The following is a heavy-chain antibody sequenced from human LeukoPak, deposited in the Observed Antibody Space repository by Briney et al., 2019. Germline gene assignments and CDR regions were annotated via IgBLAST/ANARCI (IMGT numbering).Heavy chain of an antibody. V-gene: IGHV4-59*01. D-gene: IGHD1-26*01. J-gene: IGHJ3*02. Sequence: PSETLSLTCTVSGGSISSYYWNWIRQPPGKGLQWIGYIYYSGITNYNPSLKSRVTISVDTSKNQFSLKLSSVTAADTAVYYCARAGRWEGRPHAFDIWGQGTMLTVSS. CDR3: ARAGRWEGRPHAFDI. CDR1: GGSISSYY. CDR2: IYYSGIT.